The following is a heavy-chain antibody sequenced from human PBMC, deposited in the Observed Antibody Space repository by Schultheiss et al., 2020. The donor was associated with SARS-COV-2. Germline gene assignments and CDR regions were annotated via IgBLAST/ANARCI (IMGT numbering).Heavy chain of an antibody. Sequence: GGSLRLSCAASTFTFNSYAMSWVRQAPGKGLEWVSAISGSGGSTYYADSVKGRFTISRDNSKNTLYLQMNSLRAEDTAVYYCARGSSLRSPWTPFDYWGQGTLVPVS. J-gene: IGHJ4*02. D-gene: IGHD6-6*01. CDR2: ISGSGGST. V-gene: IGHV3-23*01. CDR3: ARGSSLRSPWTPFDY. CDR1: TFTFNSYA.